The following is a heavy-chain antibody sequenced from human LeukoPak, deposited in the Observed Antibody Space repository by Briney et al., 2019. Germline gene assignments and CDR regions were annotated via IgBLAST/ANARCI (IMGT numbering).Heavy chain of an antibody. CDR2: ISTYDGAT. CDR1: GYSFTKYG. D-gene: IGHD3-10*01. Sequence: GASVMVSCKASGYSFTKYGISWVRQAPGRGLEWMGWISTYDGATNLAQKVQDRFTMTTATSSSTAYMELRNLRSDDTAVYYCAREGMARGVFYDYWGQGTLVTVSS. CDR3: AREGMARGVFYDY. V-gene: IGHV1-18*04. J-gene: IGHJ4*02.